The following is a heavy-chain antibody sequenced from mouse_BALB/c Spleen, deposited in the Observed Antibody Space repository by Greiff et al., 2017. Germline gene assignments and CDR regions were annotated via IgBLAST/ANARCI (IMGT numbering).Heavy chain of an antibody. CDR2: ISSGGST. CDR3: ARGRFYYGVDY. D-gene: IGHD1-2*01. V-gene: IGHV5-6-5*01. CDR1: GFTFSSYA. Sequence: EVHLVESGGGLVKPGGSLKLSCAASGFTFSSYAMSWVRQTPEKRLEWVASISSGGSTYYPDSVKGRFTISRDNARNILYLQMSSLRSEDTAMYYCARGRFYYGVDYWGQGTTLTVSS. J-gene: IGHJ2*01.